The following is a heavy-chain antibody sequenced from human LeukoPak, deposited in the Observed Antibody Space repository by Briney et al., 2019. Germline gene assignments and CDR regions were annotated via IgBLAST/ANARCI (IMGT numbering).Heavy chain of an antibody. D-gene: IGHD3-10*01. CDR2: VDPEDGEK. CDR1: GYTFADYY. CDR3: ARIYGSGRGXXXDI. V-gene: IGHV1-69-2*01. Sequence: ASVKVSCKVSGYTFADYYMHWVQQAPGKGLEWMGLVDPEDGEKIYAEKFQGRVTITADTSTDTAYMELSSLRSEDTAVYYCARIYGSGRGXXXDIWGQGXXVTXSS. J-gene: IGHJ3*02.